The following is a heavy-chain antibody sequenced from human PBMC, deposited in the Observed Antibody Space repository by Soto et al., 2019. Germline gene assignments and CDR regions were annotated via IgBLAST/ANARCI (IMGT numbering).Heavy chain of an antibody. CDR3: ARHNLNYDFWSGYPRPSYYYYGMDV. J-gene: IGHJ6*02. CDR2: IYPGDSDT. D-gene: IGHD3-3*01. V-gene: IGHV5-51*01. CDR1: GYSFTSYW. Sequence: GESLKISCKGSGYSFTSYWIGWVRQMPGKGLEWMGIIYPGDSDTRYSPSFQGQVTISADKSISTAYLQWSSLKASDTAMYYCARHNLNYDFWSGYPRPSYYYYGMDVWGQGTTVTVSS.